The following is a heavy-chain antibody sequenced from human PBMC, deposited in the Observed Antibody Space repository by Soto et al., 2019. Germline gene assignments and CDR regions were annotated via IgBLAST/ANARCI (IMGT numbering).Heavy chain of an antibody. V-gene: IGHV1-18*01. CDR1: GYTFSSYA. J-gene: IGHJ6*02. D-gene: IGHD3-22*01. CDR3: ARGGYYDSSGARNYHYYGMNV. CDR2: ISPYSDET. Sequence: ASVKVSCKATGYTFSSYAISWVRQAPGQGLEWLGWISPYSDETQYAQKTQGRVFMTIDRSARTAYLDLRSLRSDDTAEYYCARGGYYDSSGARNYHYYGMNVWGQGTTVTVSS.